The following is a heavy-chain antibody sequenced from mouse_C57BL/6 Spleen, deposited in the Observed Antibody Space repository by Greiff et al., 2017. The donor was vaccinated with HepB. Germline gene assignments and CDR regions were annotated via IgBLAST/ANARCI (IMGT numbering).Heavy chain of an antibody. J-gene: IGHJ1*03. D-gene: IGHD2-3*01. CDR2: INYDGSST. CDR3: ARGEDGYWYFDV. CDR1: GFTFSDYY. Sequence: EVKLVESEGGLVQPGSSMKLSCTASGFTFSDYYMAWVRQVPEKGLEWVANINYDGSSTYYLDALKSRFIISRDNAKNILYLQMSSLKSEDTATYYCARGEDGYWYFDVWGTGTTVTVSS. V-gene: IGHV5-16*01.